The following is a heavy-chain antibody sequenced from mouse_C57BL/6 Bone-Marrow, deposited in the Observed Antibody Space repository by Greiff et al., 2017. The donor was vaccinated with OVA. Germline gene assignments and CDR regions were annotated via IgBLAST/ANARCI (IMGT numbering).Heavy chain of an antibody. CDR3: ARAYSNYDAMDY. J-gene: IGHJ4*01. CDR1: GYSITSGYY. Sequence: EVKLMESGPGLVKPSQSLSLTCSVTGYSITSGYYWNWIRQFPGNKLEWMGYISYDGSNNYNPTFKNRITITRDTSKNQFFLKLNSVTTEDTATYYCARAYSNYDAMDYWGQGTSVTVSS. CDR2: ISYDGSN. V-gene: IGHV3-6*01. D-gene: IGHD2-5*01.